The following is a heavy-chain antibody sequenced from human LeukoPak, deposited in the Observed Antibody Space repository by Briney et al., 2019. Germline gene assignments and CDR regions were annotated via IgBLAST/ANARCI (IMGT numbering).Heavy chain of an antibody. D-gene: IGHD5-12*01. CDR1: GFTFRNAS. CDR2: IKSKTDGGTT. Sequence: GGSLRLSCAASGFTFRNASMSWVRQAPGKGLEWVGRIKSKTDGGTTDYAAPVKGRFTISRDDSKNTLYLQMNSLKTEDTAVYYCTTDLRWIDAFDIWGQGTMVTVSS. CDR3: TTDLRWIDAFDI. V-gene: IGHV3-15*01. J-gene: IGHJ3*02.